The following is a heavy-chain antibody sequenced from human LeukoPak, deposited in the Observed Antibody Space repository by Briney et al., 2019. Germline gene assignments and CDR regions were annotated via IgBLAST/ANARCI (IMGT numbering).Heavy chain of an antibody. CDR1: GGTFSSYA. CDR3: ARDRYHDSSGYFVFDY. D-gene: IGHD3-22*01. Sequence: GASVKVSCKDSGGTFSSYAISWVRQAPGQGLEWMGRIIPIFGTANYAQKFQGRVTITTDESTSTAYMELSSLRSEDTAVYYCARDRYHDSSGYFVFDYWGQGTLVTVSS. J-gene: IGHJ4*02. CDR2: IIPIFGTA. V-gene: IGHV1-69*05.